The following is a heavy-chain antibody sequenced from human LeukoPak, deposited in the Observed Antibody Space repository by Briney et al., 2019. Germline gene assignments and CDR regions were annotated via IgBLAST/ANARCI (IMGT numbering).Heavy chain of an antibody. Sequence: PGRSLRLSCAGSGFTFDDYAMHWVRQAPGKGLEWVSGISWNSGSIGYADSVKGRFTISRDNAKNSLYLQMNSLRAEDTALYYCAKDRIAAAGQDAFDIWGQGTMVTVSS. J-gene: IGHJ3*02. V-gene: IGHV3-9*01. CDR2: ISWNSGSI. D-gene: IGHD6-13*01. CDR1: GFTFDDYA. CDR3: AKDRIAAAGQDAFDI.